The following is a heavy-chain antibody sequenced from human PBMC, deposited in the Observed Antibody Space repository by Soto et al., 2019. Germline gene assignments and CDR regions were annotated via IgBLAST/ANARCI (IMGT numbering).Heavy chain of an antibody. CDR2: IKAKHDGGRI. D-gene: IGHD1-26*01. CDR1: GFTFSEAW. Sequence: GGSLRLSCAASGFTFSEAWMHWVRQAPGKGLEWVGRIKAKHDGGRIDYATPVKGRFGISRDDSKNTVYLEMNSLKTEDTAMYYCATNFLLRSTNDAFDIWGQGTTVTVSS. V-gene: IGHV3-15*07. J-gene: IGHJ3*02. CDR3: ATNFLLRSTNDAFDI.